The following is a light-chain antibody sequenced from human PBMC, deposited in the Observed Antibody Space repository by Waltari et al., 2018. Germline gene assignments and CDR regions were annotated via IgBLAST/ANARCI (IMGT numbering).Light chain of an antibody. CDR2: LAS. Sequence: EVVLTQSPGTLSLSTGERATLSCRASQRVGKYLAWYQQKPVQAHRLLIYLASTRAPGIPDRFSGSGSGTDCRLTSSRLEPEDFAVYYCQKDDSVPATFGQGTKVEIK. V-gene: IGKV3-20*01. J-gene: IGKJ1*01. CDR3: QKDDSVPAT. CDR1: QRVGKY.